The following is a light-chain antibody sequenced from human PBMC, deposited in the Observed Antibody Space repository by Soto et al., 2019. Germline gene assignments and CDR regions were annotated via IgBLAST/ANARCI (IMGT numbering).Light chain of an antibody. CDR3: QQYNEWPLA. Sequence: ETVVTQSPATLSASPGERATLSCRASQNVVTNVAWYQQKPGQAPRLLIHDTSTRATGVPDRFSGRGDGTEFALTISSLQSEDLAVYYCQQYNEWPLAFGGGTKVEI. J-gene: IGKJ4*01. CDR1: QNVVTN. CDR2: DTS. V-gene: IGKV3-15*01.